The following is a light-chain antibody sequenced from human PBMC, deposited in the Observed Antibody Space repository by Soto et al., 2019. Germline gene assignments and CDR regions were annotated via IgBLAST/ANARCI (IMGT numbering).Light chain of an antibody. CDR1: QSVSSY. V-gene: IGKV3-11*01. J-gene: IGKJ2*01. CDR3: QHRSNWPPYT. CDR2: DAS. Sequence: EIVLTQSPATLSLSPGERATLSCRASQSVSSYLAWYQQKPGQAPRLLIYDASNRATGIPARFSGSGSETAFTLTISSLEPEDFAVYYCQHRSNWPPYTFGQGTKLEIK.